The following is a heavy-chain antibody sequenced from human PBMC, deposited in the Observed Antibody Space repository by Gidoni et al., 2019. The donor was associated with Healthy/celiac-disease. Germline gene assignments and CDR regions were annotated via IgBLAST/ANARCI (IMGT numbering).Heavy chain of an antibody. Sequence: EVQLVESGGGLVKPGGSLRLSCAASGFTFSNAWMSWVRQAPGKGLEWVGRIKSKTDGGTTDYAAPVKGRFTISRDDSKNTLYLQMNSLKTEDTAVYYCTTDILILWFGELVWGQGTLVTVSS. D-gene: IGHD3-10*01. J-gene: IGHJ4*02. CDR3: TTDILILWFGELV. V-gene: IGHV3-15*01. CDR1: GFTFSNAW. CDR2: IKSKTDGGTT.